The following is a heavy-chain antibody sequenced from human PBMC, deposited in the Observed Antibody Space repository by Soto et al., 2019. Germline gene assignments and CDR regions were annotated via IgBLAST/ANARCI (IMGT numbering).Heavy chain of an antibody. CDR1: GYTFTSYD. Sequence: ASVKVSCKASGYTFTSYDINWVRQATGQGFEYLGWMNPNSGNTNYAQKLQGRVTMTTDTSTSTAYMELRSLRSDDTAVYYFAREFGEHSSSSGMDVWGQGTTVTVSS. D-gene: IGHD6-6*01. J-gene: IGHJ6*02. CDR3: AREFGEHSSSSGMDV. CDR2: MNPNSGNT. V-gene: IGHV1-18*01.